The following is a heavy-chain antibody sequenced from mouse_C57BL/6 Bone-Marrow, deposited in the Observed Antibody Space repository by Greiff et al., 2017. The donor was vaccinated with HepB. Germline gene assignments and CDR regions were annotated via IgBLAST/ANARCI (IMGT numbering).Heavy chain of an antibody. V-gene: IGHV5-15*01. CDR3: ARLIYYDYDEGYFDV. D-gene: IGHD2-4*01. J-gene: IGHJ1*03. Sequence: DVMLVESGGGLVQPGGSLKLSCAASGFTFSDYGMAWVRQAPRKGPEWVAFISNLAYSIYYADTVTGRFTISRENAKNTLYLEMSSLRSEDTAMYYCARLIYYDYDEGYFDVWGTGTTVTVSS. CDR2: ISNLAYSI. CDR1: GFTFSDYG.